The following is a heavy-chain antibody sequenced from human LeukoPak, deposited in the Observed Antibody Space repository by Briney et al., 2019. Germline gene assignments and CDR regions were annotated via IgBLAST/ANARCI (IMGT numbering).Heavy chain of an antibody. V-gene: IGHV3-33*08. D-gene: IGHD3-9*01. CDR3: ARASADLRYFDWLLNWFDP. Sequence: GGSLRLSCAASGFTFSSYSMNWVRQAPGKGLEWVAVIWYDGSNKYYADSVKGRFTISRDNSKNTLYLQMNSLRAEDTAVYYCARASADLRYFDWLLNWFDPWGQGTLVTVSS. CDR2: IWYDGSNK. CDR1: GFTFSSYS. J-gene: IGHJ5*02.